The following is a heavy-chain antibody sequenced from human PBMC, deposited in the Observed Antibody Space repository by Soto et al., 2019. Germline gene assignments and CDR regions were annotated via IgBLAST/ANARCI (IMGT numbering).Heavy chain of an antibody. CDR1: GFSLSTSGMC. D-gene: IGHD3-22*01. CDR3: SRIRGYYDSSGYYPYYYGMDV. Sequence: SGPTLVNPTQTLTLTCTFSGFSLSTSGMCVSWIRQPPGKALEWLALIDWDDDKYYSTSLKTRLIISKDTSKNQVVLTMTNMDPVDTALYYCSRIRGYYDSSGYYPYYYGMDVWGQGTTVTVSS. J-gene: IGHJ6*02. V-gene: IGHV2-70*01. CDR2: IDWDDDK.